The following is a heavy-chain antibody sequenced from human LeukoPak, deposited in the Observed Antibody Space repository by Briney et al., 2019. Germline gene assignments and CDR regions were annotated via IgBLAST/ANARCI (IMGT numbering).Heavy chain of an antibody. Sequence: PSETLSLTCAVYGGSFSGYYWSWIRQPPGKGLEWIGEINHSGSTNYNPSLKSRVTISVDTSKNQFSLKLSSVTAADTAVYYCARVQMVRGVMVFDYWGQGTLVTVSS. CDR1: GGSFSGYY. D-gene: IGHD3-10*01. CDR3: ARVQMVRGVMVFDY. CDR2: INHSGST. J-gene: IGHJ4*02. V-gene: IGHV4-34*01.